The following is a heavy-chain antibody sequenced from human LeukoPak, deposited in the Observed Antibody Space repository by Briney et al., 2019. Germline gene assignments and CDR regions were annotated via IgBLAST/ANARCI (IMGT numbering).Heavy chain of an antibody. V-gene: IGHV3-30-3*01. CDR3: AKGPTRNYYYYYMDV. Sequence: PGGSLRLSCVDSDSTNAMHWVRQAPGKGLEWVAVISSDGNNKDYVDSVKGRFTISRDNSKNTLYLQMNSLRAEDTAVYYCAKGPTRNYYYYYMDVWGKGTTVTVSS. CDR2: ISSDGNNK. J-gene: IGHJ6*03. CDR1: DSTNA.